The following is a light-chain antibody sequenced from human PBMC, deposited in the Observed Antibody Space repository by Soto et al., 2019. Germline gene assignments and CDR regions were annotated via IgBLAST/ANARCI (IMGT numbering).Light chain of an antibody. Sequence: DIQMTQSPSTLSAFVGDRVTITCRASQSISSWLAWYQQKPGKAPKLLIYDASSLESGVPSRFSGSGSGTEFTLTISSLQPDDFATYYCQQYNSYSFGQGTKV. CDR2: DAS. CDR3: QQYNSYS. V-gene: IGKV1-5*01. J-gene: IGKJ1*01. CDR1: QSISSW.